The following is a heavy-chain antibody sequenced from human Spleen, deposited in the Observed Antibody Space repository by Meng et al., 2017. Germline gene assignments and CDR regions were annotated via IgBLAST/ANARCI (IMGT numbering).Heavy chain of an antibody. J-gene: IGHJ4*02. CDR2: INHSGST. Sequence: QVQRTQWGAGLLQPSETLSLTLVVSGGSFSDYYWSWIRQPPGKGLEWIGEINHSGSTNYNPSLESRATTSVDTSQNNLSLKLSSVTAADSAVYYCARGPTTMAHDFDYWGQGTLVTVSS. V-gene: IGHV4-34*01. CDR3: ARGPTTMAHDFDY. D-gene: IGHD4-11*01. CDR1: GGSFSDYY.